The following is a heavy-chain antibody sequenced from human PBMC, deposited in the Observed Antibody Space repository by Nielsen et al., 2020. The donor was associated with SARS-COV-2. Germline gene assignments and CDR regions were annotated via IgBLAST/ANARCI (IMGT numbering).Heavy chain of an antibody. V-gene: IGHV3-30-3*01. CDR1: GFTFSSYA. D-gene: IGHD1-26*01. Sequence: GESLKISCAASGFTFSSYAMHWVRQAPGKGLEWVAVISYDGSNKYYADSVKGRFTISRDNSKNTLYLQMNSLRAEDTAVYYCAKDRRSGELLLAAFDIWGQGTMVTVSS. CDR3: AKDRRSGELLLAAFDI. CDR2: ISYDGSNK. J-gene: IGHJ3*02.